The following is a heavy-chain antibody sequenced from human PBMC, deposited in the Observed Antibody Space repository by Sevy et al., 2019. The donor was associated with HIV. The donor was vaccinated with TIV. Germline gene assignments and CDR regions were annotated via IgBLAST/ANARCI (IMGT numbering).Heavy chain of an antibody. Sequence: SETLSLTCSVSGGSMNIYYWSWIRQPPGKRLEWIGFTYYSGTTNYNPSLKSRVTISIDTSKNQCSLKLSSVTAADTAVYYCGRVGFNWNDVDYWGQGILVTVSS. CDR2: TYYSGTT. CDR3: GRVGFNWNDVDY. J-gene: IGHJ4*02. CDR1: GGSMNIYY. D-gene: IGHD1-20*01. V-gene: IGHV4-59*01.